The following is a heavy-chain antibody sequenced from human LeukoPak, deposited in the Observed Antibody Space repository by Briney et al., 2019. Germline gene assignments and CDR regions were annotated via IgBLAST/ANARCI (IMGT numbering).Heavy chain of an antibody. J-gene: IGHJ4*02. Sequence: PSETLSLTCAVSGGSISGGGYSWSWIRQPPGKGLEWIGYIYHSGSTYYNPSLKSRVTISVDRSKNQFSLKLSSVTAADTAVYYCARVHVWGSYRYFDYWGQGTLVTVSS. CDR3: ARVHVWGSYRYFDY. V-gene: IGHV4-30-2*01. D-gene: IGHD3-16*02. CDR1: GGSISGGGYS. CDR2: IYHSGST.